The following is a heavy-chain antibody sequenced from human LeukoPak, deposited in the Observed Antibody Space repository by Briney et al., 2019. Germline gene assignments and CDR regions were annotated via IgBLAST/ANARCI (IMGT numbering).Heavy chain of an antibody. J-gene: IGHJ4*02. V-gene: IGHV1-18*01. D-gene: IGHD6-6*01. CDR3: ARGGPFPSGSSSREYYLDY. Sequence: ASVKVSCKASGYDFINYGISWVRQAPGRGLEWMGWRSIYNGNTDYKLQGRVTMTTDTSTSTAYMEVRSRRSDDTAVYYCARGGPFPSGSSSREYYLDYWGQGTLVTVSS. CDR2: RSIYNGNT. CDR1: GYDFINYG.